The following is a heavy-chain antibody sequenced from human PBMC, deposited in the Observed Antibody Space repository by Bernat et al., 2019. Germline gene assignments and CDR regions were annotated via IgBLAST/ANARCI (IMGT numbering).Heavy chain of an antibody. V-gene: IGHV3-23*01. Sequence: EVQLLESGGGLAQPGGSLRLSCAASGFTFSTYAMTWVRQAPGKGLEWVSGISGGGGTTYYADSVKGRFTISRDNSKNTLYLQMNGLRAEDTAVYYCAKDYSSSPDHYFDYWGQGTLVTVSS. D-gene: IGHD6-6*01. CDR3: AKDYSSSPDHYFDY. CDR2: ISGGGGTT. CDR1: GFTFSTYA. J-gene: IGHJ4*02.